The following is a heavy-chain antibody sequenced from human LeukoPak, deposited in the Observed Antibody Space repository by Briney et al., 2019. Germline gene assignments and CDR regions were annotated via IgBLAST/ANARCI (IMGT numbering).Heavy chain of an antibody. CDR3: ARGGYSSGWYAAFDI. D-gene: IGHD6-19*01. Sequence: PGRSLRLSCAASGFTFSSYAMHWVRQAPGKGLEWVAVISYDGSNKYYADSVKGRFTISRDNSKNTLYLQMNSLRAEDTAVYYCARGGYSSGWYAAFDIWGQGTMVTVSS. CDR2: ISYDGSNK. V-gene: IGHV3-30*04. J-gene: IGHJ3*02. CDR1: GFTFSSYA.